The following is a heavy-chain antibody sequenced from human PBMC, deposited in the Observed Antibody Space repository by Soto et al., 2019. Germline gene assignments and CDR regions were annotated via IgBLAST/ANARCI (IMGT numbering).Heavy chain of an antibody. Sequence: AGGSLRLSCSASGFIFSESTIYWVRQVPGKGLEAISAVSTSGRSTYYADSVKDRFTISRDNSKNTLFLQMGSLGPEDTAIYYCVKQAHGLDGVAFDYWGQGTQVTVSS. CDR2: VSTSGRST. CDR3: VKQAHGLDGVAFDY. D-gene: IGHD2-15*01. J-gene: IGHJ4*02. CDR1: GFIFSEST. V-gene: IGHV3-64D*06.